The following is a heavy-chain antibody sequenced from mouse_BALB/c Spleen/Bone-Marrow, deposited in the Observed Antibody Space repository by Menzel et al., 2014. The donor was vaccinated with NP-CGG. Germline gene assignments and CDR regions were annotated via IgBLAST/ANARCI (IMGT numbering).Heavy chain of an antibody. CDR2: FYPGSGSI. V-gene: IGHV1-62-2*01. D-gene: IGHD1-2*01. CDR1: GYTFTEYT. Sequence: QVQLQQSGAELVKPGASVKLSCKASGYTFTEYTIHWVKQRSGQGLEWIGWFYPGSGSIKYNEKFKDKATLTADKSSSTVYMELSRLTSEDSAVYFCARYEERFITTAAWFAYWGQGTLVTVSA. J-gene: IGHJ3*01. CDR3: ARYEERFITTAAWFAY.